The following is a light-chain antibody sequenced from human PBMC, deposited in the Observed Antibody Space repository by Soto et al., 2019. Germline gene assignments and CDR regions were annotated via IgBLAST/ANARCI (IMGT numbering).Light chain of an antibody. V-gene: IGKV1-5*01. CDR3: HECNSHYT. Sequence: DIQMTQSPSTLSASVGDRVTITCRASQNINNWLAWFQQKPGRAPKVLIHDASSLESGVTSRFSGSGSGTEFTLTISSLQPDDFATYYCHECNSHYTFGQGTKLEIK. CDR2: DAS. CDR1: QNINNW. J-gene: IGKJ2*01.